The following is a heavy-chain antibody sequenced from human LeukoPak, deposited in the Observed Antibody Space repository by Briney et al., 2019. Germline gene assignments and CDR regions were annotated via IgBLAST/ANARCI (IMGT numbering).Heavy chain of an antibody. CDR2: VWPDDSDT. CDR3: ARLVSKIQSVTPRYFDY. D-gene: IGHD2-15*01. CDR1: GYTFTSYW. J-gene: IGHJ4*02. Sequence: GESLKISCKASGYTFTSYWIGWVRQMPGKGLEWMGIVWPDDSDTRYSPSFQGQVTISADKSSTTTYLQWNSLKASDTAVYLCARLVSKIQSVTPRYFDYWGQGALVTVSS. V-gene: IGHV5-51*01.